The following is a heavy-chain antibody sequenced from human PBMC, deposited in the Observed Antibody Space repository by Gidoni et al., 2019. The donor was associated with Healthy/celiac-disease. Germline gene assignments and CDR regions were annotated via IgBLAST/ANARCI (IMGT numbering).Heavy chain of an antibody. J-gene: IGHJ3*02. Sequence: QVQLVESGGGVVQPGRSLRLSCAASGFTFSSYGMHWVRQAPGKGLEWVAVISYDGSNKYYADSVKGRFTISRDNSKNTLYLQMNSLRAEDTAVYYCAKVVWIGAFDIWGQGTMVTVSS. CDR1: GFTFSSYG. CDR3: AKVVWIGAFDI. V-gene: IGHV3-30*18. CDR2: ISYDGSNK. D-gene: IGHD3-16*01.